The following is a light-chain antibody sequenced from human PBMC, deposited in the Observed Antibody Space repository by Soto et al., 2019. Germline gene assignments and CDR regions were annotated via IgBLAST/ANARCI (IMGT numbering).Light chain of an antibody. CDR1: SSDVGAYNY. V-gene: IGLV2-8*01. Sequence: QSVLAQPPSASGSPGQSVTISCTGTSSDVGAYNYVSWYQQHPGKAPKLIIFDVSQRPSGVPDRFSGSKSGNTASLTVSGLQAEDEAVYYCNSFAGSAHVVFGGGTKLTVL. J-gene: IGLJ2*01. CDR3: NSFAGSAHVV. CDR2: DVS.